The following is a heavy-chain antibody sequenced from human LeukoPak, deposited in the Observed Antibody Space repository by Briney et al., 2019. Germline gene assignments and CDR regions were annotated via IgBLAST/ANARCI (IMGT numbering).Heavy chain of an antibody. CDR2: MNPNSGNT. Sequence: ASVKVSCKASGYTFTSYDINWVRQATGQGLEWMGWMNPNSGNTGYAQKFQGRVNMTRNTSISTAYMELSSLRSEDTAVYYCARVTQQLGHGFDYWGQGTLVTVSS. J-gene: IGHJ4*02. CDR1: GYTFTSYD. V-gene: IGHV1-8*01. D-gene: IGHD6-13*01. CDR3: ARVTQQLGHGFDY.